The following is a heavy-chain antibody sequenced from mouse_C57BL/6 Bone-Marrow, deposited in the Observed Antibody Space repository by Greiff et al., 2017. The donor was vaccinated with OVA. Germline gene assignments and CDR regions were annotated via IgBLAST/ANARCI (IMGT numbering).Heavy chain of an antibody. D-gene: IGHD2-4*01. Sequence: VQLQQSGTVLARPGASVKMSCKTSGYTFTSYWMHWVNQRPGQGLDWIGDIYPGNSDTSYNQKFKGKAKLTAVTSASTAYMELSSLTTEDSAVYYCTRPYSEFGGPWLAYWGQGTLVTVSA. CDR3: TRPYSEFGGPWLAY. CDR1: GYTFTSYW. J-gene: IGHJ3*01. CDR2: IYPGNSDT. V-gene: IGHV1-5*01.